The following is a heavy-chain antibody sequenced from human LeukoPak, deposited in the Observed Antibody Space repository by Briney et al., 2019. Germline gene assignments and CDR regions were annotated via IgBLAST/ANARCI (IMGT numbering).Heavy chain of an antibody. Sequence: KPSETLSLTCAVYGGSFSGYYWSWIRQPPGKGLEWIGEINHSGSTNYNPSLKSRVTISVDTSKNQFSLKLSSVTAADTAVYYCARTPFNSSGWYRYYFDYWGQGTLVTVSS. D-gene: IGHD6-19*01. CDR2: INHSGST. V-gene: IGHV4-34*01. CDR3: ARTPFNSSGWYRYYFDY. J-gene: IGHJ4*02. CDR1: GGSFSGYY.